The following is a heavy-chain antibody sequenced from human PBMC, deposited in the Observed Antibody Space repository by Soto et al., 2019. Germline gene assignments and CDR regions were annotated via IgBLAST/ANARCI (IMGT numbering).Heavy chain of an antibody. Sequence: SETLSLTCTVSGGSTSSYYWSWIRQPPGKGLEWIGYIYYSGSTNYNPSLKSRVTISVDTSKNQFSLKLSSVTAADTAVYYCARDSSLFDYWGQGTLVTVSS. CDR3: ARDSSLFDY. V-gene: IGHV4-59*01. D-gene: IGHD2-15*01. CDR2: IYYSGST. CDR1: GGSTSSYY. J-gene: IGHJ4*02.